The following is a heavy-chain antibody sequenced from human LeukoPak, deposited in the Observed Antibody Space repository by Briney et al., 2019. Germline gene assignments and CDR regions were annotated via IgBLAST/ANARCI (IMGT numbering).Heavy chain of an antibody. V-gene: IGHV4-61*02. CDR2: IYTSGST. D-gene: IGHD3-22*01. J-gene: IGHJ4*02. Sequence: PSETLSLTCTVSGGSISSGSYYWSWIRQPAGKGLEWIGRIYTSGSTNYNPSLKSRVTISVDTSKNQFSLKLSSVTAADTAVYYCARGSYDSSDAEYYFDYWGQGTLVTVSS. CDR3: ARGSYDSSDAEYYFDY. CDR1: GGSISSGSYY.